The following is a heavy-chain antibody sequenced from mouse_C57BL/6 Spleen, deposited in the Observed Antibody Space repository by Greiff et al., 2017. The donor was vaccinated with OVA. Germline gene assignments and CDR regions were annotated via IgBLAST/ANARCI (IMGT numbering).Heavy chain of an antibody. CDR1: GYSITSGYY. Sequence: EVKLQESGPGLVKPSQSLSLTCSVTGYSITSGYYWNWIRQPPGNKLEWMGYISYAGSTNYNQSLKNRISITRDTSTNQFFLKLNSVTTEDTATYYCARDKGPYDYDGVDYWGQGTTLTVSS. CDR2: ISYAGST. CDR3: ARDKGPYDYDGVDY. D-gene: IGHD2-4*01. V-gene: IGHV3-6*01. J-gene: IGHJ2*01.